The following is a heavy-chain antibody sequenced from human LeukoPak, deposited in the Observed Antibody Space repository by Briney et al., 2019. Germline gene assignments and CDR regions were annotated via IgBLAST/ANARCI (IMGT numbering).Heavy chain of an antibody. D-gene: IGHD3-9*01. Sequence: SETLSLTCTVSGGSISSSSYYWGWIRQPPGKGLEWIGSIYYSGSTYYNPSLKSRVTISVDTSKNQFSLKLSSVTAADTAVYYCARHGIPHYDILTGWDYWGQGTLVTVSS. CDR1: GGSISSSSYY. CDR3: ARHGIPHYDILTGWDY. V-gene: IGHV4-39*01. J-gene: IGHJ4*02. CDR2: IYYSGST.